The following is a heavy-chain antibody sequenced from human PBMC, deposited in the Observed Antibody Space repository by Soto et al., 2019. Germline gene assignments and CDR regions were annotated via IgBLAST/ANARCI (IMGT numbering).Heavy chain of an antibody. V-gene: IGHV3-9*01. CDR2: ISWNSGTI. Sequence: GGSLRLSCAASGFTFDDYAMHWVRQAPGKGLEWASGISWNSGTIGYADSVEGRFTISRDNAKNSLYLQMNSLKSDDTAVYYCARTLTRASPGIGYWGQGTRVTVSS. CDR3: ARTLTRASPGIGY. J-gene: IGHJ4*02. CDR1: GFTFDDYA. D-gene: IGHD4-17*01.